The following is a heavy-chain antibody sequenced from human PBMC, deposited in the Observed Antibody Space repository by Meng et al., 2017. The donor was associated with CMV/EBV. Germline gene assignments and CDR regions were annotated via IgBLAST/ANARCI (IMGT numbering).Heavy chain of an antibody. CDR3: RAEAAAGTDIDY. Sequence: GGYLRLSCAASGFTFSGSAMHWVRQASGKGLEWVGRIRSKANSYATAYAASVKGRFTISRDDSKNTAYLQMNSLKTEDTAVYYCRAEAAAGTDIDYWGQGTLVTVSS. CDR1: GFTFSGSA. CDR2: IRSKANSYAT. D-gene: IGHD6-13*01. J-gene: IGHJ4*02. V-gene: IGHV3-73*01.